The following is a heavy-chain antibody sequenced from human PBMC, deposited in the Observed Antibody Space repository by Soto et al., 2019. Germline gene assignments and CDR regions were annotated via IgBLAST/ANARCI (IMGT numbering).Heavy chain of an antibody. D-gene: IGHD1-26*01. V-gene: IGHV6-1*01. CDR3: ARADLVHRGSYLADYHGMDV. CDR1: GDSVSSSSAA. CDR2: TYYRSKWNN. J-gene: IGHJ6*02. Sequence: SQTLSLTCAISGDSVSSSSAAWNWIRQSPSRGLEWLGRTYYRSKWNNDYAVSVKSRITINPDTSKNQFSLQLNSVTPEDTGVYYCARADLVHRGSYLADYHGMDVWGQGTTVTVSS.